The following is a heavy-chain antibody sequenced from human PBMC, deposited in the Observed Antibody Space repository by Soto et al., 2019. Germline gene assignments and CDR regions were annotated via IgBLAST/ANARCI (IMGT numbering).Heavy chain of an antibody. V-gene: IGHV1-69*06. CDR2: IIPIFGTA. D-gene: IGHD3-10*01. CDR1: GGTFSSYA. Sequence: SVKVSCKASGGTFSSYAISWVRQAPGQGLEWMGGIIPIFGTANYAQKFQGRVTITADKSTSTAYMELSSLRSEATAVDYCARGGSPPGFGAFDIWGQGTMVTVSS. CDR3: ARGGSPPGFGAFDI. J-gene: IGHJ3*02.